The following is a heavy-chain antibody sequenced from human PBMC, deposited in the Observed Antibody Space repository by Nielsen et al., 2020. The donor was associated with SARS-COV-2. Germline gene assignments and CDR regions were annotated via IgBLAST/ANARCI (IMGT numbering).Heavy chain of an antibody. D-gene: IGHD1-26*01. CDR2: IYYSGSS. CDR3: ARVRGGDPIVGAPNDAFDI. V-gene: IGHV4-31*03. CDR1: GGSISSGGYY. Sequence: SETLSLTCTVSGGSISSGGYYWSWIRQHPGKGLEWIGYIYYSGSSYYNPSLKSRVTISVDTSKNQFSLKLSSVTAADTAVYYCARVRGGDPIVGAPNDAFDIWGQGTMVTVSS. J-gene: IGHJ3*02.